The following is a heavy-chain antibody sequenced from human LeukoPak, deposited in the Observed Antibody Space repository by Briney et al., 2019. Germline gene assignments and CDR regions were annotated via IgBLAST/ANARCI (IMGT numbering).Heavy chain of an antibody. V-gene: IGHV3-43*01. Sequence: AGGSLRLSCAASGFTFNDYTMNWVRQAPGKGLEWVSLISWDGGSTYYADSVKGRFTISRDNSKNSLYLQMNSLRTEDTAVYYCAKAQLTDYYDSSGSSFDYWGQGTLVTVSS. J-gene: IGHJ4*02. CDR2: ISWDGGST. CDR1: GFTFNDYT. D-gene: IGHD3-22*01. CDR3: AKAQLTDYYDSSGSSFDY.